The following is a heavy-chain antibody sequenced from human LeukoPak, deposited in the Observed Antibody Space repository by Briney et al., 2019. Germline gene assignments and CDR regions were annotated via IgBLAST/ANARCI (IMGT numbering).Heavy chain of an antibody. D-gene: IGHD6-13*01. J-gene: IGHJ4*02. CDR3: ARAPGYSSSWLFDY. Sequence: SETLSLTCTVSGGSISSGGYYWSWIRQHPGKGLEWIGYIYYSGSTYYNPSLKSRVTISLDTSKNQFSLKLSSVTAADTAVYYCARAPGYSSSWLFDYWGQGTLVTVSS. CDR2: IYYSGST. V-gene: IGHV4-31*03. CDR1: GGSISSGGYY.